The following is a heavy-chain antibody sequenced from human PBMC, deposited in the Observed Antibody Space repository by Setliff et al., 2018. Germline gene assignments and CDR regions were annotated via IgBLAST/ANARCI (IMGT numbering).Heavy chain of an antibody. J-gene: IGHJ4*02. Sequence: ASVKVSCKASGGTLSSLAITWVRQAPGQGLEWMGGTIPLLPLPNYAVKFQGGITITADKSTSTAYMELSSLRSEDTAVYYCARVPRLEWLLPTFDSWGQGTLVTVSS. CDR2: TIPLLPLP. CDR3: ARVPRLEWLLPTFDS. D-gene: IGHD3-3*01. V-gene: IGHV1-69*10. CDR1: GGTLSSLA.